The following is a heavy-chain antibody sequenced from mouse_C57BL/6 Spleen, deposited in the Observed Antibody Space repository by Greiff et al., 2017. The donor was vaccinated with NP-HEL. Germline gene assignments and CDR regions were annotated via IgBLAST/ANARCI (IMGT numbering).Heavy chain of an antibody. Sequence: EVKLVESGGGLVQPGESLKLSCESTEYEFPSHDMSWVRKTPEKRLELVAAINSDGGSTYYPDTMERRLIISRDNTKKTLYLQMSSLRSEDAALYYCARHGPGGAMDYWGQGTSVTVSS. V-gene: IGHV5-2*01. D-gene: IGHD4-1*01. CDR1: EYEFPSHD. CDR3: ARHGPGGAMDY. J-gene: IGHJ4*01. CDR2: INSDGGST.